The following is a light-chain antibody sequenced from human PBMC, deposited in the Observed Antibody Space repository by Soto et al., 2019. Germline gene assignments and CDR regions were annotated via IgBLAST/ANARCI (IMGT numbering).Light chain of an antibody. J-gene: IGKJ2*01. CDR3: QQYCGSSLYT. Sequence: EIVLTQSPGTLSLSPGERATLSCRASQSVSSSYLGWYQQKPGQAPRLLIYGASTRATGIPDRFSGSGSGTDFTLTISRLDHEDFAVYYCQQYCGSSLYTFGQGTKLDIK. CDR2: GAS. CDR1: QSVSSSY. V-gene: IGKV3-20*01.